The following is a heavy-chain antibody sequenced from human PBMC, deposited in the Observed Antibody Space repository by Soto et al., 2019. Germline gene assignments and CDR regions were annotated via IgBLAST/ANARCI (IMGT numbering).Heavy chain of an antibody. Sequence: GGSLRLSCAASGFTFSSYWMSWVRQAPGKGLEWVANIKQDGSEKYYVDSVKGRFTISRDNAKNSLYLQMNSLRAEDTAVYYCARDRPINMIVVAHAFDIWGQGTMVTVSS. CDR1: GFTFSSYW. CDR3: ARDRPINMIVVAHAFDI. CDR2: IKQDGSEK. V-gene: IGHV3-7*01. D-gene: IGHD3-22*01. J-gene: IGHJ3*02.